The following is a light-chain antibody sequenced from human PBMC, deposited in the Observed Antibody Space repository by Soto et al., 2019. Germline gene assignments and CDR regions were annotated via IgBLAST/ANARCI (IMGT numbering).Light chain of an antibody. CDR3: SPYYGYPPT. CDR2: AAS. CDR1: QGISSY. Sequence: ALRMTQSPSSLSASTGDRVTMTCRAPQGISSYLTWYQQKPGKAPKLLIYAASTLQSGVPSRFSGSGSGRDFTHTVSCLQSEDYATYYRSPYYGYPPTFGQGTRVEIK. J-gene: IGKJ1*01. V-gene: IGKV1-8*01.